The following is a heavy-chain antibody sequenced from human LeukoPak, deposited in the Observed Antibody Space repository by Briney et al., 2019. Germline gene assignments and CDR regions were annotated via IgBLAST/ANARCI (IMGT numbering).Heavy chain of an antibody. V-gene: IGHV3-30*18. CDR1: GFTFSRYG. J-gene: IGHJ4*02. Sequence: GGALRLSCAVSGFTFSRYGMHWVRQAPGKGPEWVALISYDGGNKDYVDSVKGRFTVSRDNSRNTLYLQLNSLRPEDTAVYYCAKDRSTYNVLTGYQDYWGQGTLVTVSS. CDR2: ISYDGGNK. CDR3: AKDRSTYNVLTGYQDY. D-gene: IGHD3-9*01.